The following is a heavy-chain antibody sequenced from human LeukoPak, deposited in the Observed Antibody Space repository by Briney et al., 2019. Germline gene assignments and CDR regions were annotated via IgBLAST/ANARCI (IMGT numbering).Heavy chain of an antibody. D-gene: IGHD2-2*01. J-gene: IGHJ3*02. V-gene: IGHV3-74*01. Sequence: GGSLRLSCVASRFTFSSYWMHWLRQAPGKGLVWVSRINSDGTSTNYADSVKGRFTISRDNAKNTLYLQMNSLRAQDTAVFSCASPYQLPNHDAFHIWGQGTLVTVSS. CDR2: INSDGTST. CDR1: RFTFSSYW. CDR3: ASPYQLPNHDAFHI.